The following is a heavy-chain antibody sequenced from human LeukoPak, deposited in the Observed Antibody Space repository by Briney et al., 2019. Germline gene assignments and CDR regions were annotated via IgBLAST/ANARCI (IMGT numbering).Heavy chain of an antibody. V-gene: IGHV3-30*02. CDR2: IRQDGSIT. CDR1: GFIFSTYA. CDR3: AKDSLAYIDY. Sequence: GGSLRLSCAASGFIFSTYAMYWVRQAPGKGLEGVAFIRQDGSITNYSDSLKGRSTISRDNSKNTLYLQMNSLKAEDTAVYYCAKDSLAYIDYWGQGTLVTVSS. D-gene: IGHD2-21*01. J-gene: IGHJ4*02.